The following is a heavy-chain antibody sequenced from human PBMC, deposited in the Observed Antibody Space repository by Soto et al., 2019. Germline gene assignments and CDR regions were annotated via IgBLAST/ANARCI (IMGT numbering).Heavy chain of an antibody. J-gene: IGHJ6*02. CDR1: GGSISSSSW. D-gene: IGHD2-15*01. V-gene: IGHV4-4*02. CDR3: ARVSGSYYYGMDA. CDR2: IYHSGIT. Sequence: QVQLQESGPGLVKPSGTLSLTCAVSGGSISSSSWWCWVRQPPGKGLEWIGEIYHSGITNYNQSLKSRDTISVDKSKNPFSLKLSSVTAAETAVYYCARVSGSYYYGMDAWGQGTTVTVSS.